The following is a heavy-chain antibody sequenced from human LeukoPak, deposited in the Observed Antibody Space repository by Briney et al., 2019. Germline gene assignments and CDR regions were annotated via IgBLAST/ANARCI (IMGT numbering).Heavy chain of an antibody. CDR2: ISYDGSNK. CDR1: GFTFSSYA. V-gene: IGHV3-30-3*01. CDR3: ARDQGGVVPAAMPPYYYYYGMDV. Sequence: GGSLRLSCAASGFTFSSYAMHWVRQAPGKGLEWVAVISYDGSNKDYADSVKGRFTISRDNSKNTLYLQMNSLRAEDTAVYYCARDQGGVVPAAMPPYYYYYGMDVWGHGTTVTVSS. D-gene: IGHD2-2*01. J-gene: IGHJ6*02.